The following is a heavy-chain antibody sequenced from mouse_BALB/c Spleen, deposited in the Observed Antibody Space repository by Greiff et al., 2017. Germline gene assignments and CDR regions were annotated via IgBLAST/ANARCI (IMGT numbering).Heavy chain of an antibody. J-gene: IGHJ3*01. D-gene: IGHD3-2*02. CDR1: GFSLTSYG. Sequence: QVQLQQSGPSLVQPSQSLSITCTVSGFSLTSYGVHWVRQSPGKGLEWLGVIWRGGSTDYNAAFMSRLSITKDNSKSQVFLKLNSLQTDDTATYYCAKEATRFAYWGQGTLVTVSA. CDR2: IWRGGST. V-gene: IGHV2-5-1*01. CDR3: AKEATRFAY.